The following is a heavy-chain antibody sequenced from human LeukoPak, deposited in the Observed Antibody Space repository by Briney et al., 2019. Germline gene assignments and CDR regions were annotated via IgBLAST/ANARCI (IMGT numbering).Heavy chain of an antibody. CDR2: IYYSGSI. Sequence: SETLSLTCTVSGGSISSSNYYWGWVRQPPGKGLERIGNIYYSGSIFYNPSLRSRITISVDTSKNQFSLKLRSVTAADTVVYYCARHYAYGSGTYVPFDYWGQGTLVTVSS. D-gene: IGHD3-10*01. CDR3: ARHYAYGSGTYVPFDY. V-gene: IGHV4-39*01. CDR1: GGSISSSNYY. J-gene: IGHJ4*02.